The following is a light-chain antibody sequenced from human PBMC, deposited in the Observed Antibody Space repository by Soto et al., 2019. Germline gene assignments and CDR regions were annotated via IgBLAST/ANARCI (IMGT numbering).Light chain of an antibody. CDR2: DAS. Sequence: DIQMTQSPSTLSASVGDRVTITCRASQSVSDWLAWYQQRPGKAPKVLIFDASNLQSGVPSRFSGSGSGTEFTLTISSLQPDDFATYYCQQYNNYPYTFGQGTQL. CDR3: QQYNNYPYT. CDR1: QSVSDW. J-gene: IGKJ2*01. V-gene: IGKV1-5*01.